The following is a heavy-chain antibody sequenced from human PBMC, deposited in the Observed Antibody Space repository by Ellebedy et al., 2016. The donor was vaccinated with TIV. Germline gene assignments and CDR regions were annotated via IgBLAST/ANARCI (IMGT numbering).Heavy chain of an antibody. Sequence: SETLSLTXTVSGGSISSGGYYWSWIRQHPGKGLEWIGYIYYSGSTYYNPSLKSRVTISVDTSKNQFSLKLSSVTAADTAVYYCARDSVKWSECSGGSCPNYYFDYWGQGTLVTVSS. J-gene: IGHJ4*02. D-gene: IGHD2-15*01. CDR2: IYYSGST. CDR1: GGSISSGGYY. V-gene: IGHV4-31*03. CDR3: ARDSVKWSECSGGSCPNYYFDY.